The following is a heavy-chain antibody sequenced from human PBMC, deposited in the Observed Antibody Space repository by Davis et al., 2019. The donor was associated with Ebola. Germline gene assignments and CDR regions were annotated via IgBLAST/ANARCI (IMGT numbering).Heavy chain of an antibody. J-gene: IGHJ4*02. Sequence: ASVKVSCKASGFTLTNYAIHWVRQAPGQRLEWMGWINAGNGNTKYSQKFQGRVTITRDTSASTAYMELSSLRSEDTAVYYCAKIGGSYPILDYWGQGTLVTVSS. CDR1: GFTLTNYA. CDR2: INAGNGNT. CDR3: AKIGGSYPILDY. D-gene: IGHD3-16*02. V-gene: IGHV1-3*01.